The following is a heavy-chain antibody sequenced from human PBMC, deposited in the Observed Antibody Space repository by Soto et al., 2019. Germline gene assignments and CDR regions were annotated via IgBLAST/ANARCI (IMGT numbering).Heavy chain of an antibody. CDR2: IHHSGNT. V-gene: IGHV4-30-2*01. J-gene: IGHJ4*02. D-gene: IGHD3-22*01. Sequence: SETLSLTCAVSGDFMNSADYSWAWIRQPPGKGLEWIGYIHHSGNTYSNPALRSRLTMSVDRSKNQFSLKLSSVTATDTAIYYCARQVVVTSYYFDYWGPGTLVTVSS. CDR3: ARQVVVTSYYFDY. CDR1: GDFMNSADYS.